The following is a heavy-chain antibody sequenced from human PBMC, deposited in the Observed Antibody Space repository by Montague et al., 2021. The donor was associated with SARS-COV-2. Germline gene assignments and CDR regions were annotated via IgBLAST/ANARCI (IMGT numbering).Heavy chain of an antibody. Sequence: SLRLSCAASGFTFSRHEVNWVRQAPGKGLEWVSCITSDGGIIYYADFVEGRFTISRDNAKNSLYLHMNSLRVGDSAVYYCATLARGLLDHGMYVWGQGITGTVSS. CDR2: ITSDGGII. CDR3: ATLARGLLDHGMYV. J-gene: IGHJ6*02. D-gene: IGHD3-10*01. CDR1: GFTFSRHE. V-gene: IGHV3-48*03.